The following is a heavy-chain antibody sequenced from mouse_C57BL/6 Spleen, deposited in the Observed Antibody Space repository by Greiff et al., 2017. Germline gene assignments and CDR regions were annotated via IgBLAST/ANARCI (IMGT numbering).Heavy chain of an antibody. V-gene: IGHV2-9-1*01. CDR1: GFSLTDYA. CDR3: SRNSHGSSYFAY. J-gene: IGHJ2*01. Sequence: VQRVESGRGLVAPSQSLSLTCAVSGFSLTDYAISWVRQPPGKGLEWLGVIWNGGGTTYNSALKSRLSISKDNSKSQVFLKMNSPQTDDTATYNCSRNSHGSSYFAYWGQGTILTVSA. D-gene: IGHD1-1*01. CDR2: IWNGGGT.